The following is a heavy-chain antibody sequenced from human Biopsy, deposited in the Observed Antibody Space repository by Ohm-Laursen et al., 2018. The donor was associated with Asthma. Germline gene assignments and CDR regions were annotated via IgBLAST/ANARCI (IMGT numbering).Heavy chain of an antibody. D-gene: IGHD3-10*01. CDR3: ARSPYYYGLLGPTRGFGVYAV. J-gene: IGHJ3*01. Sequence: SETLSLTCAVYGGSFSNYYWTWTRHPPGKGWEGIGENNHRGRPNYNPSLKSRVTLSVDTSKNQFSVKLRSVTAADTAVYYCARSPYYYGLLGPTRGFGVYAVWGHGTLVTVSS. CDR1: GGSFSNYY. V-gene: IGHV4-34*01. CDR2: NNHRGRP.